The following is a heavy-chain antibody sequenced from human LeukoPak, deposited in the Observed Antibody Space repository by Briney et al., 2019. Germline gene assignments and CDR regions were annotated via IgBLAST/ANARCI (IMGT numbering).Heavy chain of an antibody. CDR1: GGSVNNYY. J-gene: IGHJ5*02. CDR2: IYASGTT. Sequence: SETLSLTCTVSGGSVNNYYWSWVRQPAGKGLEWIGRIYASGTTRYNPSLQSRVTMSVDMSKNQFSLKLTSVTAADTAVYYCARGRGEGRGISMVRGVRAPSYNWFDPWGHGTLVTVSS. D-gene: IGHD3-10*01. V-gene: IGHV4-4*07. CDR3: ARGRGEGRGISMVRGVRAPSYNWFDP.